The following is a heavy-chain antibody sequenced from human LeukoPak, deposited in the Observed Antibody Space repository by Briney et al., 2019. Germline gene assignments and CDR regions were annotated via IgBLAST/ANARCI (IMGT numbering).Heavy chain of an antibody. CDR3: ARMNYYYDSSGYAGMDV. CDR2: INPNSGGT. Sequence: ASVKVSCKASGYTFTGYYMHWVRQAPGQGLEWVGWINPNSGGTNYAQKFQGWVTMTRDTSISTAYMELSRLRSDDTAVYFCARMNYYYDSSGYAGMDVWGQGATVTVSS. D-gene: IGHD3-22*01. V-gene: IGHV1-2*04. J-gene: IGHJ6*02. CDR1: GYTFTGYY.